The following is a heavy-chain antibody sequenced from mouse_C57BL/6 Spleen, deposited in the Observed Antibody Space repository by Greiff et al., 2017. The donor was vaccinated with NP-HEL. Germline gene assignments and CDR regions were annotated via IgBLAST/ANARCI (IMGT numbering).Heavy chain of an antibody. Sequence: VHVKQSGPELVKPGASVKISCKASGYSFTGYYMNWVKQSPEKSLEWIGEINPSTGGTTYNQKFKAKATLTVDKSSSTAYMQLKSLTSEDSAVYYCARGYGSSYEAWFAYWGQGTLVTVSA. D-gene: IGHD1-1*01. CDR2: INPSTGGT. CDR3: ARGYGSSYEAWFAY. CDR1: GYSFTGYY. J-gene: IGHJ3*01. V-gene: IGHV1-42*01.